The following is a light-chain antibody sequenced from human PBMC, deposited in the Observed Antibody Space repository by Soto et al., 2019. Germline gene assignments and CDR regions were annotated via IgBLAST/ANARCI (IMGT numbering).Light chain of an antibody. CDR2: GAS. J-gene: IGKJ1*01. V-gene: IGKV3-20*01. Sequence: DIVLTQSPGTLSLSPGERATLSCRASQSVTSTYLAWYQQKPGQAPRLLIYGASSRATGIPDRFSGSGSGTDFTLTTSRLEPEDFAVYYCQQFGSSPWTFGQGTKVDIK. CDR1: QSVTSTY. CDR3: QQFGSSPWT.